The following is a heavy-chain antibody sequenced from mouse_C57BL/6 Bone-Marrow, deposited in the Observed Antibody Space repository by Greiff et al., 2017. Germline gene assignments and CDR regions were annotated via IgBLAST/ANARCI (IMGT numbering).Heavy chain of an antibody. D-gene: IGHD1-1*02. V-gene: IGHV7-1*01. CDR2: SRNKANDYTT. CDR1: GFTFSDFY. CDR3: ARDANYSWAMDY. Sequence: EVQLVESGGGLVQSGRSLRLSCATSGFTFSDFYMEWVRQAPGKGLEWIAASRNKANDYTTEYSASVKGRFIVSRDTSQSILYRQMNALRAEDTAIYYCARDANYSWAMDYWGQGTSVTVSS. J-gene: IGHJ4*01.